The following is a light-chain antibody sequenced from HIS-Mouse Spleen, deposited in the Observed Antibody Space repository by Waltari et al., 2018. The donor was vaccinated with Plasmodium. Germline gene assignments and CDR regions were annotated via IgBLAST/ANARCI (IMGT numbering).Light chain of an antibody. CDR3: QVWDSSSDHPV. V-gene: IGLV3-21*02. CDR2: DDS. Sequence: SYVLTQPPSVSVAPGQTARITCGGNNIGSKSVQWYQQKPGQAPEMVVYDDSDRPAGIPDRFSGSNSGNTATLTISRVEAGDEADYYCQVWDSSSDHPVFGGGTKLTVL. CDR1: NIGSKS. J-gene: IGLJ2*01.